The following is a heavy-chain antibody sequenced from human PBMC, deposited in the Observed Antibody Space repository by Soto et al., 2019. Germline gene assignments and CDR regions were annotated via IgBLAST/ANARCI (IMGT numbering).Heavy chain of an antibody. D-gene: IGHD4-17*01. V-gene: IGHV3-64D*08. Sequence: GSLRLSCSASGFTFSSYAMHWVRQAPGKGLEYVSAISSNGGSTYYADSVKGRFTISRDNSKNTLYLQMSSLRAEDTAVYYCVKGTGDYAYYYYGMDVWGQGTTVTVSS. CDR3: VKGTGDYAYYYYGMDV. CDR2: ISSNGGST. J-gene: IGHJ6*02. CDR1: GFTFSSYA.